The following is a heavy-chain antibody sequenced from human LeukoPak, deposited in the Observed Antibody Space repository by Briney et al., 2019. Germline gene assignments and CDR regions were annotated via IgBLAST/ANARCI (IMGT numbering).Heavy chain of an antibody. CDR1: GGTFSSYA. D-gene: IGHD5-18*01. CDR3: ARDSEVDTAMPNPNWFDP. J-gene: IGHJ5*02. CDR2: IIPIFGTA. V-gene: IGHV1-69*13. Sequence: ASVKVSCKAPGGTFSSYAISWVRQAPGQGLEWMGGIIPIFGTANYAQKFQGRVTITADESTSTAYMELSSLRSEDTAVYYCARDSEVDTAMPNPNWFDPWGQGTLVTVSS.